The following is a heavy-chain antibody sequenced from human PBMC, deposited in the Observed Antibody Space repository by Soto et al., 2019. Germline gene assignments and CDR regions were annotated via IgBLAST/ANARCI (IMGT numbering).Heavy chain of an antibody. CDR3: ARGAGYSDTSGYYPDY. V-gene: IGHV4-34*01. CDR2: INHSGSS. J-gene: IGHJ4*02. Sequence: LSLTCDVYSGSFNGYYWSWIRQPPGKGLEWIGEINHSGSSNYNPSLKSRVTMSVDTSKNQFSLKLSSVTAADTAVYYCARGAGYSDTSGYYPDYWGQGTLVTVSS. D-gene: IGHD3-22*01. CDR1: SGSFNGYY.